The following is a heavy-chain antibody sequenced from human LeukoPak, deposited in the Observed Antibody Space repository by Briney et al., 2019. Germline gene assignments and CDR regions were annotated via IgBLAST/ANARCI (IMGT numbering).Heavy chain of an antibody. J-gene: IGHJ4*02. V-gene: IGHV3-21*01. Sequence: RTGGYLRLSCAASGFTFSSYSMNWVRQAPGKGLEWVSSISSSSSYIYYPDSVKGRFTISRDNAKNSLYLQMNSLRAEDTAVYYCARGRSSGDYWGQGTLVTVSS. CDR3: ARGRSSGDY. CDR2: ISSSSSYI. CDR1: GFTFSSYS. D-gene: IGHD3-22*01.